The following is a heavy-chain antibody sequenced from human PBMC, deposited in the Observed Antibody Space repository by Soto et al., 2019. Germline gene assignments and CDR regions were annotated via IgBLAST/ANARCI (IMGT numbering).Heavy chain of an antibody. CDR2: MYHSGNT. CDR3: ATSNWFDP. V-gene: IGHV4-39*01. Sequence: SETLSLTCTVSGDSISSNNYYWGWIRQPPGKGLEWIGSMYHSGNTYHNPSLKSRVTISVDTSKNQFSLKLSSVTAADTAVYYCATSNWFDPWGQGTLVTVSS. J-gene: IGHJ5*02. CDR1: GDSISSNNYY.